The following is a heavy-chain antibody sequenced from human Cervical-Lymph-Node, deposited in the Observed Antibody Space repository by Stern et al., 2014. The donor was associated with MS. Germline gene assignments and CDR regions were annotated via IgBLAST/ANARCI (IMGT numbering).Heavy chain of an antibody. CDR3: LRDGGDY. CDR1: GFTFSTHA. CDR2: ISSSSSYI. Sequence: EMQLVESGGGLVKPGGSLRLSCAASGFTFSTHAVNWVRQAPGQGLEWVSSISSSSSYIYYADSVKGRFTISRDNARNSLYLQMNSLRVDDTAVYYCLRDGGDYRGQGTLVTVSS. J-gene: IGHJ4*02. D-gene: IGHD3-16*01. V-gene: IGHV3-21*01.